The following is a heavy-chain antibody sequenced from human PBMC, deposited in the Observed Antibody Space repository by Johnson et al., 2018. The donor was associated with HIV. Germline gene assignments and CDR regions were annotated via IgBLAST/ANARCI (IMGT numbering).Heavy chain of an antibody. D-gene: IGHD5-24*01. V-gene: IGHV3-74*02. Sequence: VQLVESGGGFVQSGGSLRLSCAVSGFTFSSYWMNWVRQVPGKGLVWVSRINSDGSITDYADSVQGRFTISRDNAKNTLYLQTNSLRDEDTAVYYCARGRNSALDIWGQGTMVTVSS. CDR1: GFTFSSYW. CDR3: ARGRNSALDI. J-gene: IGHJ3*02. CDR2: INSDGSIT.